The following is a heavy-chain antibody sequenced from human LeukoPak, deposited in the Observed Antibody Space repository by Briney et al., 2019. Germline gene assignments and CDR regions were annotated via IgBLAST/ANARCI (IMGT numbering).Heavy chain of an antibody. J-gene: IGHJ4*02. Sequence: PGGSLRLSCAASGFTFDDYAMHWVRQAPGKGLEWVSGISWNSGSIGYADSVKGRSTISRDNAKNSLYLQMNSLRAEDTALYYCAKDGDSSGWYFDYWGQGTLVTVSS. CDR2: ISWNSGSI. CDR1: GFTFDDYA. V-gene: IGHV3-9*01. D-gene: IGHD6-19*01. CDR3: AKDGDSSGWYFDY.